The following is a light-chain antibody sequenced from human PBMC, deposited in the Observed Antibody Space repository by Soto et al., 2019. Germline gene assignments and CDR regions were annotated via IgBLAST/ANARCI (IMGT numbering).Light chain of an antibody. CDR3: CSYAGTYTLI. CDR1: SSDVGGYNY. V-gene: IGLV2-11*01. J-gene: IGLJ2*01. CDR2: DVS. Sequence: QSALTQPRSVSGSPGQSITISCTGTSSDVGGYNYVSWYQQSPGEAPKLMIYDVSKRPSGVPDRFSGSKSGNTASLTISGLQVEDEADYYCCSYAGTYTLIFGGGTKVTVL.